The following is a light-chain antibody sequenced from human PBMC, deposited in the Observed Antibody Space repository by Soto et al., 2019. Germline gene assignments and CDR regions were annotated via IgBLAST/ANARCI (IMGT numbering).Light chain of an antibody. CDR3: QQRSNWRGT. Sequence: EIVLTQSPATLSFSPGERATLSCRASQSISKYLAWYQQRPGQAPRLLIFEAYTMATGIPARFSDSWSGTDFTLTISSLEPEDFAVYYCQQRSNWRGTFGGGTKVEI. J-gene: IGKJ4*01. CDR1: QSISKY. V-gene: IGKV3-11*01. CDR2: EAY.